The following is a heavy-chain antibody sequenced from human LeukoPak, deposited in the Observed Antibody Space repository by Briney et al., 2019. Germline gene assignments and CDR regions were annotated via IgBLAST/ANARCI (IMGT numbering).Heavy chain of an antibody. J-gene: IGHJ3*02. CDR3: AKEDYAITMVRGVIITPPNI. CDR2: ISGSGGST. CDR1: GFTFSSYA. D-gene: IGHD3-10*01. V-gene: IGHV3-23*01. Sequence: PGRSLRLSCAASGFTFSSYAMSWVRQAPGKGLEWVSAISGSGGSTYYADSVKGRFTISRDNSKNTLYLQMNSLRAEDTAVYYCAKEDYAITMVRGVIITPPNIWGQGTMVTVSS.